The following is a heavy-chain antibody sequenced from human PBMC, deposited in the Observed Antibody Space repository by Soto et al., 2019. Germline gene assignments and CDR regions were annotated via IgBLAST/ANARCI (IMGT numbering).Heavy chain of an antibody. Sequence: GESLKISCKGSGYSFTSYWISWVRQMPGKGLGWMGRIDPSDSYTNYSPSFQGHITISADKSISTAYLQWSSLKASDTAMYYCARRGYSGYDPVGYYYYYGMDVWGQGTTVTVSS. D-gene: IGHD5-12*01. CDR2: IDPSDSYT. V-gene: IGHV5-10-1*01. J-gene: IGHJ6*02. CDR1: GYSFTSYW. CDR3: ARRGYSGYDPVGYYYYYGMDV.